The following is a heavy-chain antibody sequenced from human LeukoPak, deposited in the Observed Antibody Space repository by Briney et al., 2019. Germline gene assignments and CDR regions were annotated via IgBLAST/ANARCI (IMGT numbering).Heavy chain of an antibody. V-gene: IGHV1-2*04. CDR1: GYTFTGYY. Sequence: ASVKVSCKASGYTFTGYYMHWVRQAPGQGLEWMGWINPNSGGTNYAQKFQGWVTMTRDTSISTAYMELSRLRSDDTAVYYCARDWGIEGRDIPVAGRSDYYFGLDVWGQGTLVTVSS. CDR2: INPNSGGT. J-gene: IGHJ6*02. D-gene: IGHD6-19*01. CDR3: ARDWGIEGRDIPVAGRSDYYFGLDV.